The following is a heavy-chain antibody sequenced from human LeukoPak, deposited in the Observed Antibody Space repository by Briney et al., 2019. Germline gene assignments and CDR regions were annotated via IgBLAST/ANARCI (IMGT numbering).Heavy chain of an antibody. J-gene: IGHJ3*02. Sequence: KPGGSLRLSCAASGSTFSDYYMSWIRQAPGKGLEWVSYISSSGSTIYYADSVKGRFTISRDNAKNSLYLQMNSLRAEDTAVYYCARDGTPYYYDSSDDAFDIWGQGTMVTVSS. CDR3: ARDGTPYYYDSSDDAFDI. V-gene: IGHV3-11*04. CDR2: ISSSGSTI. D-gene: IGHD3-22*01. CDR1: GSTFSDYY.